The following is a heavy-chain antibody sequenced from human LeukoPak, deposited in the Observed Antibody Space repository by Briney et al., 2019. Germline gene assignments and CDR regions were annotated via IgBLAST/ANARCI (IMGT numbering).Heavy chain of an antibody. V-gene: IGHV4-4*07. CDR3: ASWVRNDYGDHIWFDP. Sequence: PSETLSLTCTVSGGSISSYYWSWIRQPAGKGLEWIGRTYTSGSTNYNPSLKSRVTMSVDTSKNQFSLKLSSVTAADTAVYYCASWVRNDYGDHIWFDPWGQGTLVTVSS. CDR2: TYTSGST. J-gene: IGHJ5*02. CDR1: GGSISSYY. D-gene: IGHD4-17*01.